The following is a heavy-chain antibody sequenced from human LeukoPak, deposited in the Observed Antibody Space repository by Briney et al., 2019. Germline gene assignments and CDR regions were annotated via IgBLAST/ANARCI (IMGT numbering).Heavy chain of an antibody. CDR2: INPNNGGT. CDR1: GYTFTSYG. Sequence: GASVKVSCKASGYTFTSYGISWVRQAPGQGLEWMGWINPNNGGTHYPQKFEGRVIMTRDTSISTAYMELNRLESDDTAVYFCARGVRSKYGSSDSMGDYWGQGTPVTVSS. V-gene: IGHV1-2*02. J-gene: IGHJ4*02. CDR3: ARGVRSKYGSSDSMGDY. D-gene: IGHD2-2*01.